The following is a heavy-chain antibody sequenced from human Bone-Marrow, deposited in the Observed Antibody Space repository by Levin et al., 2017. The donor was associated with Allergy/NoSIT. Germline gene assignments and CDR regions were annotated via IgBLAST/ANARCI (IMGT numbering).Heavy chain of an antibody. D-gene: IGHD3-10*01. J-gene: IGHJ6*02. CDR1: GFTFGDHY. V-gene: IGHV3-11*01. CDR3: ARDRKPQSYIGLDV. CDR2: ISDSATEM. Sequence: PGGSLRLSCAASGFTFGDHYMRWIRQAPGKGLEWVSWISDSATEMNYADSVRGRFTISRDDAKNSLYLQMDSLRAEDTAVYYCARDRKPQSYIGLDVWGQGTTVIVSS.